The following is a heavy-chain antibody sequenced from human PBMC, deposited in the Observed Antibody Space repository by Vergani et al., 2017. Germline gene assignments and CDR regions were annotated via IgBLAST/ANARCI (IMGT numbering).Heavy chain of an antibody. V-gene: IGHV1-69*04. J-gene: IGHJ4*02. Sequence: QVQMVQSGAEVKKPGSSVKVSCKASGGTFSSYAISWVRQAPGQGLEWMGRIIPILGIANYAQKFQGRVTITADKSTSTAYMELSSLRSEDTAVYYCARAPNNWNDDLWYYFDYWGQGTLVTVSS. CDR3: ARAPNNWNDDLWYYFDY. D-gene: IGHD1-20*01. CDR1: GGTFSSYA. CDR2: IIPILGIA.